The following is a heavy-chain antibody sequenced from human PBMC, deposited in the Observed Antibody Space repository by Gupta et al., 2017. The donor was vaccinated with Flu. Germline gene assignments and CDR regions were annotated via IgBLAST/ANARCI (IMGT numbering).Heavy chain of an antibody. CDR2: IIPILGIA. V-gene: IGHV1-69*02. Sequence: QVQLVQSGAEVKKPGSSVKVSCKASGGTFSSYTISWVRQAPGKGLEWMGRIIPILGIANYAQKFQGRVTITADKSTSTAYMELSSLRSEDTAVYYCARAYYYDSSGYSLDYWGQGTLVTVSS. CDR1: GGTFSSYT. D-gene: IGHD3-22*01. CDR3: ARAYYYDSSGYSLDY. J-gene: IGHJ4*02.